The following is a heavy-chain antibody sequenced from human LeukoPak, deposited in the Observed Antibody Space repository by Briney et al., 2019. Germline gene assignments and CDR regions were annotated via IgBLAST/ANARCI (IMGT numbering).Heavy chain of an antibody. Sequence: GGSLRLSCAASGLTFSSYEMNWVRQAPGKGLEWVSYISSSGSTIYYADSVKGRFTISRDNAKNSLYLQMNSLRAEDTAVHYCARDYRSGCYFGYFDYWGQGSLVTVSS. J-gene: IGHJ4*02. CDR2: ISSSGSTI. CDR3: ARDYRSGCYFGYFDY. D-gene: IGHD3-10*01. CDR1: GLTFSSYE. V-gene: IGHV3-48*03.